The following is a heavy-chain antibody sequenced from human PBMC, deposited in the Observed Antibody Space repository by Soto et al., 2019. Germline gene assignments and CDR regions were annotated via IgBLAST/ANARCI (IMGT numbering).Heavy chain of an antibody. V-gene: IGHV3-23*01. CDR3: AKDWTTVTILTPFDY. J-gene: IGHJ4*02. CDR2: ISGSGGST. Sequence: GGSLRLSCAASGFTFSSYAMSWVRQAPGKGLEWISAISGSGGSTYYADSVKGRFTISRDNSKNTLYLQMNSLRAEDTAVYYCAKDWTTVTILTPFDYWGQGTLVTVSS. CDR1: GFTFSSYA. D-gene: IGHD4-17*01.